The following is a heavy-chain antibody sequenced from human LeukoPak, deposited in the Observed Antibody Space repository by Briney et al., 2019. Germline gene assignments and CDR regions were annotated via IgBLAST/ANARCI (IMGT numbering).Heavy chain of an antibody. CDR3: ARSMARRYSSGWYPPDY. CDR1: GFTFSSYD. J-gene: IGHJ4*02. D-gene: IGHD6-19*01. Sequence: PGGSLRLSCAASGFTFSSYDMHWVRQATGKGLEWVSAIGTAGDTYYPGSVKGRFTISRENAKNSLYLQMNSLRAGDTAVYYCARSMARRYSSGWYPPDYWGQGTLVTVSS. V-gene: IGHV3-13*01. CDR2: IGTAGDT.